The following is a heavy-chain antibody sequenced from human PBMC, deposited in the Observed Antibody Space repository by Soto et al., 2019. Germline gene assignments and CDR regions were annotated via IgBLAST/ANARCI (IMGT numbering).Heavy chain of an antibody. J-gene: IGHJ1*01. CDR3: ARGAEVSGTRVSRVYFQE. Sequence: SETLYLTCAVSGASISGGGNSWNWILQPPGKCLEWIGYVHHTGSTYYTPSLKSRVTMSIDTSKNQFTLKLNSVTAADTAVYFCARGAEVSGTRVSRVYFQEWGQGTLVTV. D-gene: IGHD2-8*01. CDR2: VHHTGST. V-gene: IGHV4-30-2*01. CDR1: GASISGGGNS.